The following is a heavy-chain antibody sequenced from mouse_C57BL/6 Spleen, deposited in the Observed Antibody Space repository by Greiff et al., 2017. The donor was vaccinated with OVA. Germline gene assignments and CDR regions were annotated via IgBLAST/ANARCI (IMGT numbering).Heavy chain of an antibody. CDR1: GYAFSSSW. J-gene: IGHJ3*01. V-gene: IGHV1-82*01. D-gene: IGHD3-2*02. CDR3: ARGAAQA. CDR2: IYPGDGDT. Sequence: VQVVESGPELVKPGASVKISCKASGYAFSSSWMNWVKQRPGKGLEWIGRIYPGDGDTNYNGKFKGKATLTADKSSSTAYMQLSSLTSEDSAVYFCARGAAQAWGQGTLVTVSA.